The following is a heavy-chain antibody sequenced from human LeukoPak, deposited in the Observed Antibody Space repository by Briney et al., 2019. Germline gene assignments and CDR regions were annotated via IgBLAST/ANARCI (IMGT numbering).Heavy chain of an antibody. CDR2: ISYTGST. V-gene: IGHV4-59*08. D-gene: IGHD6-19*01. CDR1: GGSIGGDH. J-gene: IGHJ4*02. CDR3: ARAVTGTSMVDY. Sequence: SETLSLTCNISGGSIGGDHWSWIRQAPGKGLAWIGYISYTGSTSYNPSLRNRVTISLHTSEDQFSLMLTSVTAADTAVYYCARAVTGTSMVDYWGQGTLVAVSS.